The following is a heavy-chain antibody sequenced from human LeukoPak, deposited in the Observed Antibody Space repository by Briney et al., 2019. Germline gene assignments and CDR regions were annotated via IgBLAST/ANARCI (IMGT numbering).Heavy chain of an antibody. CDR1: EYTFTGYS. D-gene: IGHD3-22*01. CDR2: INPNTGET. CDR3: ASNWKIDYYDSGGAFDF. V-gene: IGHV1-2*02. J-gene: IGHJ4*02. Sequence: ASVRVSCTASEYTFTGYSLHWVRQAPGQGLEWLGWINPNTGETNYAQKFQGRVSMTRDTSISTAYMELSRLTSDDTAAYYCASNWKIDYYDSGGAFDFWGQGTLVTVSS.